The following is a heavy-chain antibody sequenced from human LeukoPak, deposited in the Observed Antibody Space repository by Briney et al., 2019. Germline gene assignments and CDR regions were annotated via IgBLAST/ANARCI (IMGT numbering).Heavy chain of an antibody. Sequence: GGSLRLSCAASGFTVRSNYMNWVRQAPGKGLEWVSVVYSDGTTYYADSVKGRFTISRDNSENTLYLQMNSLRAEDTAVYYCAKVPLRDYRSFQSNYWGQGTLVTVSS. CDR1: GFTVRSNY. CDR3: AKVPLRDYRSFQSNY. D-gene: IGHD5-12*01. CDR2: VYSDGTT. J-gene: IGHJ4*02. V-gene: IGHV3-53*01.